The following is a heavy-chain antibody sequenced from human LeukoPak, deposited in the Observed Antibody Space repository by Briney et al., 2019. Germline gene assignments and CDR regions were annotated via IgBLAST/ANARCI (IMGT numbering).Heavy chain of an antibody. V-gene: IGHV3-48*01. Sequence: QPGGSLRLSCAASGFTFSSYSMNWVRQAPGKGLEWVSYISSSSSTIYYADSVKGRFTISRDNAKNSLYLQMNSLRAEDTAVYYCARDRGGIVVVPAFMDVWGQGTTVTVSS. D-gene: IGHD2-2*01. CDR2: ISSSSSTI. CDR1: GFTFSSYS. J-gene: IGHJ6*02. CDR3: ARDRGGIVVVPAFMDV.